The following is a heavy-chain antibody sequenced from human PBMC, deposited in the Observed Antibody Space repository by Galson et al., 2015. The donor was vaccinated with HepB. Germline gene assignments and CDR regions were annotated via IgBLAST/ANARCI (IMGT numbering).Heavy chain of an antibody. CDR2: IYPDDSDT. CDR1: GYSFSNYW. Sequence: QSGAEVKKPGESLKISCKGSGYSFSNYWIGWVRQMPGKGLEWMGLIYPDDSDTKYSPSFQGQVTISADKSINTAYLQWSSLKASDTAMYYCARRGSHPRGDFDYWGQGTLVTVSS. CDR3: ARRGSHPRGDFDY. V-gene: IGHV5-51*01. J-gene: IGHJ4*02. D-gene: IGHD2-21*01.